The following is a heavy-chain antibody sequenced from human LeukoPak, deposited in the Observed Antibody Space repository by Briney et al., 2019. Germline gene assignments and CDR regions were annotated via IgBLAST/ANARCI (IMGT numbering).Heavy chain of an antibody. D-gene: IGHD6-13*01. Sequence: GGSLRLSCAASGFTVSTNYMTWVRQAPGKGLEWVSVIYSGGSTYYSDSVKGRFTISRDNSKNTLYLQLNNLRAEDTAVYYCARASIAAAGYYFDYWGQGTLVTVSS. CDR2: IYSGGST. V-gene: IGHV3-53*01. CDR1: GFTVSTNY. J-gene: IGHJ4*02. CDR3: ARASIAAAGYYFDY.